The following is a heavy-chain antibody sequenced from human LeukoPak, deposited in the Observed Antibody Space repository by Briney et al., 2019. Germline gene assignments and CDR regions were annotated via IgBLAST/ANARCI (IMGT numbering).Heavy chain of an antibody. V-gene: IGHV3-30*18. D-gene: IGHD6-19*01. CDR2: ISYDGSNK. J-gene: IGHJ4*02. Sequence: PGRSLRLSCAASGFTFSSYGMHWVRQAPGKGLEWVAVISYDGSNKYYADSVKGRFTISRDNSKNTLYLQMNSLRAEDTAVYYCANGYRSGWYYFDYWGQGTLVTVSS. CDR3: ANGYRSGWYYFDY. CDR1: GFTFSSYG.